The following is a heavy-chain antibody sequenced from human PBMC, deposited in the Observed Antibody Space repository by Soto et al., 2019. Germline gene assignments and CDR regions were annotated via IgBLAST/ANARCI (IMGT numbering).Heavy chain of an antibody. CDR2: ISSSGSTI. CDR3: ARDRPNYERAYDDAFDI. D-gene: IGHD3-3*01. V-gene: IGHV3-11*01. CDR1: GFTFSDYY. Sequence: QVQLVESGGGLVKPGGSLRLSCAASGFTFSDYYMSWIRQAPGKGLEWVSYISSSGSTIYYADSVKGRFTISRDNDKNSLYLQMNSLRAEDTAVYYCARDRPNYERAYDDAFDIWGQGTMVTVSS. J-gene: IGHJ3*02.